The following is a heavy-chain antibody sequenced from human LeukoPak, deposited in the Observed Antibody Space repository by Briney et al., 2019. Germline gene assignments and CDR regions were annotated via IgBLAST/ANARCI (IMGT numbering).Heavy chain of an antibody. CDR2: IYAGDADT. CDR3: ARFRGELMDGFDF. CDR1: GPPFSTDW. Sequence: LGDSLQISCQGSGPPFSTDWIAGVRQMPGKGLEWMGVIYAGDADTRYSPSFQGQVTISADKSLNTAYLQWTNLKASDTAMYYCARFRGELMDGFDFWGQGTLVTVSS. D-gene: IGHD1-7*01. J-gene: IGHJ4*02. V-gene: IGHV5-51*01.